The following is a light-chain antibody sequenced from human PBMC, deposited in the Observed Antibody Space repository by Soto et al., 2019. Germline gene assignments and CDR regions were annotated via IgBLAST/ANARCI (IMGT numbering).Light chain of an antibody. V-gene: IGLV2-23*01. CDR3: CSYARSGYV. Sequence: QSALTQTASVSGSPGQSITISCTGTSSDVGSYNLVSWYQQHPGKAPKLMIYEGSKRPSGVSNRFSGSKSGNTASLTISGLQAEDEADYYCCSYARSGYVFGTGTKLTVL. CDR1: SSDVGSYNL. J-gene: IGLJ1*01. CDR2: EGS.